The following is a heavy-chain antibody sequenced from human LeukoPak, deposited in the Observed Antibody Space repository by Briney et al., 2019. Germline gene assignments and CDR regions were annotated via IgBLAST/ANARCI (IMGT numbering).Heavy chain of an antibody. Sequence: PGGTLRLSCAASGFTFSSYGMSWVRQAPGKGLEWVSSISGSGGRTHYADSVRGRFTISRDNSKNTLYLQMDSLRVEDTAVYYCATPPTVTRNYWGQGTLVTVSS. CDR3: ATPPTVTRNY. CDR1: GFTFSSYG. D-gene: IGHD4-17*01. CDR2: ISGSGGRT. J-gene: IGHJ4*02. V-gene: IGHV3-23*01.